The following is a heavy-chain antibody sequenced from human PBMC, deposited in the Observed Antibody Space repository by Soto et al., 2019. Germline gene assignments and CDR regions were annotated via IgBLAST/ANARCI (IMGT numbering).Heavy chain of an antibody. V-gene: IGHV3-23*01. Sequence: GGSLRLSCAASGFTFSSYAMNWVRQAPGKGLEWVSAINDNGGSTVYTDPVKGRFTISRDNSKNMLYLQMNSLRAEDTAVYFCAKSVSAADPRSYYGMDVWGHGTTVNVFS. CDR2: INDNGGST. D-gene: IGHD6-13*01. J-gene: IGHJ6*02. CDR1: GFTFSSYA. CDR3: AKSVSAADPRSYYGMDV.